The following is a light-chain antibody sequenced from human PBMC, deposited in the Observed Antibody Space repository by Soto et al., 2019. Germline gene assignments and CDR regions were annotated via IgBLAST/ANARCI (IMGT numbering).Light chain of an antibody. Sequence: DIQMTQSPSTLSASVGDRVTITCRASQSISSWLAWYQQKPGKAPKLLIYYASSLESGVPSRFSGSGSGTEFTLTISSLQPDDFATYYCQQYNSYPLTFGGGTKVELK. CDR2: YAS. J-gene: IGKJ4*01. CDR3: QQYNSYPLT. V-gene: IGKV1-5*01. CDR1: QSISSW.